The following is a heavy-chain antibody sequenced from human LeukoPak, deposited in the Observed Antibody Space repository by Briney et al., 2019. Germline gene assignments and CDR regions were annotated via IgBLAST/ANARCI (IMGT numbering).Heavy chain of an antibody. D-gene: IGHD6-6*01. Sequence: GAAVKVSCKASGYTFPSYFMHWVRPAPGQGLEWMGIINPTCGSTTYAQKFQGRVTMTRETSTSTVYMELSSPRADDTAVYYCARTADRSFDYWGQGTVVTVSS. CDR3: ARTADRSFDY. V-gene: IGHV1-46*01. CDR2: INPTCGST. J-gene: IGHJ4*02. CDR1: GYTFPSYF.